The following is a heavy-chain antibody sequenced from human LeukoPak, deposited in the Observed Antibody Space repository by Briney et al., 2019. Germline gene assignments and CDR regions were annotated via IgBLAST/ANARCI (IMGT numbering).Heavy chain of an antibody. V-gene: IGHV3-11*01. D-gene: IGHD6-13*01. CDR1: GFKFRDYY. Sequence: GGSLRLSCAAPGFKFRDYYMGWIRQAPGKRLEWVSYISGSGDARPYADSVKGRFTVSRNNAIDSLYLQMDSLGAEDTAVYYCARIGTTVAAGTADYWGQGTQVTVSS. CDR3: ARIGTTVAAGTADY. J-gene: IGHJ4*02. CDR2: ISGSGDAR.